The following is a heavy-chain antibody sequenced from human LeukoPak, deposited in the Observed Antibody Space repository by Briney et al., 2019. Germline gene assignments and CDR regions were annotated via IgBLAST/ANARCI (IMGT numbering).Heavy chain of an antibody. D-gene: IGHD3-22*01. V-gene: IGHV4-34*01. CDR1: GGSITDYY. Sequence: SETLSLTCALSGGSITDYYYNWIRQPPGKGLEWICEINHSGSTTYNPSLKSRVIISIDSSKNQFSLQLYCVTAADTAVYYCARHNQPYYYDTYYFDYWGEGNLVTVSS. J-gene: IGHJ4*02. CDR3: ARHNQPYYYDTYYFDY. CDR2: INHSGST.